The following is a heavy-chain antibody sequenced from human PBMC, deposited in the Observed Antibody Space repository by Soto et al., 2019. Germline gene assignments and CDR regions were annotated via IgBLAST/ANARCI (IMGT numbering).Heavy chain of an antibody. Sequence: SETLSLTCTVSGGSISGYYWSWIRQPPGKGLEWIGYIYYSGSTNYNPSLKSRVTISVDTSKNQFSLKLSSVTAADTAVYYCAADQISQDAFDIWGQGTMVTVSS. V-gene: IGHV4-59*01. CDR3: AADQISQDAFDI. CDR2: IYYSGST. J-gene: IGHJ3*02. CDR1: GGSISGYY.